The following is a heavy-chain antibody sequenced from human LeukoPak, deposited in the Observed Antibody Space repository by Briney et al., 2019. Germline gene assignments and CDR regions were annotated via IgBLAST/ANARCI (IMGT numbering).Heavy chain of an antibody. Sequence: PSETLSLTCTVAGCSISSSTYSWAWIRQPPGKGLEGIGRFYYSGSSYYNPSLKSRATMSVDTSSNQFSLKLTSVTAADTAVYYCARAQYSGSLGRGGNFDYWGQGILVTVSS. D-gene: IGHD1-26*01. V-gene: IGHV4-39*01. CDR1: GCSISSSTYS. J-gene: IGHJ4*02. CDR3: ARAQYSGSLGRGGNFDY. CDR2: FYYSGSS.